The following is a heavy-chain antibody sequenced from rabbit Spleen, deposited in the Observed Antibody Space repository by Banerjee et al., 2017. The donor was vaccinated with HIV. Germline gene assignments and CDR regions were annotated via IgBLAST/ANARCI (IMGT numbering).Heavy chain of an antibody. Sequence: QEQLVESGGDLVKPGASLTLTCTASGFSFSSGYWVCWVRQAPGKGLEWIGYIDPVFGSTYYASWVNGRFTISRHNAQNTLYLQLNSLTAADTATYFCARDLIGIIGWNFYLWGPGTLVTVS. J-gene: IGHJ4*01. CDR1: GFSFSSGYW. CDR3: ARDLIGIIGWNFYL. V-gene: IGHV1S45*01. D-gene: IGHD1-1*01. CDR2: IDPVFGST.